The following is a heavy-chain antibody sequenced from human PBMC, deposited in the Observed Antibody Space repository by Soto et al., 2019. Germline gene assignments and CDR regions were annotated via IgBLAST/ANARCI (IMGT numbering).Heavy chain of an antibody. Sequence: QVQLVESGGGVVQPGRSLRLSCAASGFTFSSYGMHWVRQAPGKGLEWVAVISHDGSNKYYAASVQGRVTISRDNSKKALYLKMNSLRAEDTAVDYCAKQDVHHWGQGTLVTVSS. J-gene: IGHJ1*01. V-gene: IGHV3-30*18. CDR2: ISHDGSNK. CDR3: AKQDVHH. CDR1: GFTFSSYG.